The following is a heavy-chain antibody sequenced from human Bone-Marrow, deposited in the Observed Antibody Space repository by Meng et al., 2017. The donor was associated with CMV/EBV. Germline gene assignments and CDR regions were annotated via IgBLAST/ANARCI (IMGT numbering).Heavy chain of an antibody. CDR1: GGTFSSYA. D-gene: IGHD6-13*01. CDR2: IIPIFGTA. CDR3: AREIAAAGYYYGMDV. Sequence: SEKVSCKASGGTFSSYAISWVRQAPGQGLEWMGGIIPIFGTANYAQKFQGRVTITTDESTSTAYMELGSLRSEDTAVYYCAREIAAAGYYYGMDVWGQGTTVTVSS. V-gene: IGHV1-69*05. J-gene: IGHJ6*02.